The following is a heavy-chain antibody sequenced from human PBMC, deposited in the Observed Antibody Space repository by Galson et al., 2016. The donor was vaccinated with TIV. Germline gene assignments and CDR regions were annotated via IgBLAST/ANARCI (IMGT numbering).Heavy chain of an antibody. Sequence: QSGAEVKKPGESLIISCKTSGYSFSNYWIGWVRQMPGKGLEWMGIIYPPDSDSRYSPSFQGQVTMSVDKSLSTAYLQWSSLKASDTAIYYCVRLGRLTVFDGITSHFDFCGQGTLVAVSS. CDR1: GYSFSNYW. CDR3: VRLGRLTVFDGITSHFDF. D-gene: IGHD3-3*01. J-gene: IGHJ4*02. V-gene: IGHV5-51*03. CDR2: IYPPDSDS.